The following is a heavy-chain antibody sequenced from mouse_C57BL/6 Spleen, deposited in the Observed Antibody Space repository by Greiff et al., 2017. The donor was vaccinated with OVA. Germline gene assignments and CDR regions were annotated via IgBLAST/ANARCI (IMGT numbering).Heavy chain of an antibody. V-gene: IGHV1-61*01. J-gene: IGHJ1*03. CDR1: GYTFTSYW. Sequence: QVQLKQPGAELVRPGSSVKLSCKASGYTFTSYWMDWVKQRPGQGLEWIGNIYPSDSETHYNQKFKDKATLTVDKSSSTAYMQLSSLTSEDSAVYYCARSGRRPWYFDVWGTGTTVTVSS. D-gene: IGHD2-12*01. CDR3: ARSGRRPWYFDV. CDR2: IYPSDSET.